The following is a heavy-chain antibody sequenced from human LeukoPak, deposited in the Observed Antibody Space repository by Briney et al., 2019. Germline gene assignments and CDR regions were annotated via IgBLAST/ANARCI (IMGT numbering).Heavy chain of an antibody. Sequence: SETLSLTRTVSGGSISSSSYYWGWIRQPPGKGLEGIGSIYYSGSTYYNPSLKSRVTISVDTSKNQFSLKLSSVTAADTAVYYCARHVLRFLEWLPNFDYWGQGTLVTVSS. J-gene: IGHJ4*02. V-gene: IGHV4-39*01. CDR1: GGSISSSSYY. CDR3: ARHVLRFLEWLPNFDY. D-gene: IGHD3-3*01. CDR2: IYYSGST.